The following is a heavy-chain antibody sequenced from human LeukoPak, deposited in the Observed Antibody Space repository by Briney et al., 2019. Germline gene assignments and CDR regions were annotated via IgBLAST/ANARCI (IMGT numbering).Heavy chain of an antibody. CDR1: GGSSSGYY. D-gene: IGHD3-9*01. V-gene: IGHV4-34*01. Sequence: SETLSLTCAVYGGSSSGYYWSWIRQPPGKGLEWIGEINHSGSTNYNPSLKSRVTISVDTPKNQFSLKLSSVTAADTAVYYCAREAAYYDILTGSKDPLYYYGMDVWGQGSTVTVSS. J-gene: IGHJ6*02. CDR2: INHSGST. CDR3: AREAAYYDILTGSKDPLYYYGMDV.